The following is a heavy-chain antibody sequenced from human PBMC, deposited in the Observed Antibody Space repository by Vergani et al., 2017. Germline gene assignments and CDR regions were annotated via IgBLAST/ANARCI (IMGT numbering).Heavy chain of an antibody. CDR3: AREANLRFLEWLLADAFDI. J-gene: IGHJ3*02. Sequence: EVQLVESGGGLVKPGGSLRLSCAASGFTFSSYSMNWVRQAPGKGLEWVSAISSSSSYIYYADSVKGRFTISRDNAKNSLYLQMNILRAEDTAVYYCAREANLRFLEWLLADAFDIWGQGTMVTVSS. CDR2: ISSSSSYI. D-gene: IGHD3-3*01. V-gene: IGHV3-21*01. CDR1: GFTFSSYS.